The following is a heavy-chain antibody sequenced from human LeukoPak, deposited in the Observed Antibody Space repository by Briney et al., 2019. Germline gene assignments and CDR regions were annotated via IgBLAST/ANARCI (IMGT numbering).Heavy chain of an antibody. CDR3: AREGHGSSRWLGSFDY. D-gene: IGHD6-19*01. CDR2: IIPILGIA. CDR1: GGTFSSYA. V-gene: IGHV1-69*04. Sequence: SVKVSCKASGGTFSSYAISWVRQAPGQGLEWMGRIIPILGIANYAPKFQGRVTITADKSTSTAYMELSSLRSEDTAVYYCAREGHGSSRWLGSFDYWGQGTLVTVSS. J-gene: IGHJ4*02.